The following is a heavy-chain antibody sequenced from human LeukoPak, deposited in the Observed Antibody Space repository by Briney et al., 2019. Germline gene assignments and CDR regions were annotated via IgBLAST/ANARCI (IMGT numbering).Heavy chain of an antibody. D-gene: IGHD3-22*01. CDR1: GGSFSGYY. CDR3: ARWDDSSGYNFDY. CDR2: INHSGST. Sequence: PSETLSLTCAVYGGSFSGYYWSWIRQPPGKGLEWIGEINHSGSTSYKSSLKSRVTISVDTSKNQFSLKLSSVTAADTAVYYCARWDDSSGYNFDYWGQGTLVTVSS. J-gene: IGHJ4*02. V-gene: IGHV4-34*01.